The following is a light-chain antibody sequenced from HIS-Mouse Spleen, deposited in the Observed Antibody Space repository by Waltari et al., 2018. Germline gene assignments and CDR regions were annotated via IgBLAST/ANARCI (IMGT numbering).Light chain of an antibody. V-gene: IGLV2-11*01. CDR2: DVS. J-gene: IGLJ1*01. CDR3: CSYAGSYTGV. CDR1: NSDVGGYNY. Sequence: QSALTQPRSVSGSPGQSVTISCTGTNSDVGGYNYVSWYQQHPGKAPKLMIYDVSNRPSGVPDRFSGSKSGNTASLTISGLQAEDEADYYCCSYAGSYTGVFGTGTKVTVL.